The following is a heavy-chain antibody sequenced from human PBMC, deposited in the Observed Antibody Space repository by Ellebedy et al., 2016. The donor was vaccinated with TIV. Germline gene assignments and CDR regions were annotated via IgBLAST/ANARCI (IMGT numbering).Heavy chain of an antibody. CDR2: IKQDGSEK. V-gene: IGHV3-7*03. J-gene: IGHJ5*02. Sequence: GESLKISCAASGFTFSSYWMSWVRQAPGKGLEWVANIKQDGSEKYYVDPVKGRFTISRDNAKNSLYLQMNSLRAEDTAVYYSARFYSSGWYQIDPWGQGTLLTVSS. CDR3: ARFYSSGWYQIDP. D-gene: IGHD6-19*01. CDR1: GFTFSSYW.